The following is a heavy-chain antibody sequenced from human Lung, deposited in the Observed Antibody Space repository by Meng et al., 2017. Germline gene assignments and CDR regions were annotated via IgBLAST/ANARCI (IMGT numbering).Heavy chain of an antibody. CDR1: GYTFPDYW. J-gene: IGHJ4*02. Sequence: QGQLVQSGAKVKKPGASVKVSCKASGYTFPDYWLHWVRRAPGQGLEWMGRINPKSGDTHYAQRFQGRVTMTGDTSISTAYMELSGLRSDDTAMYYCARDEDISAAGKLFGDYWGQGTLVTVFS. CDR3: ARDEDISAAGKLFGDY. V-gene: IGHV1-2*06. D-gene: IGHD6-13*01. CDR2: INPKSGDT.